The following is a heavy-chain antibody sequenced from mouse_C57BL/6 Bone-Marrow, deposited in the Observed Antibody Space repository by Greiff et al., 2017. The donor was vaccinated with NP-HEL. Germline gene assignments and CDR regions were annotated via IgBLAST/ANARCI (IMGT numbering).Heavy chain of an antibody. D-gene: IGHD1-1*01. J-gene: IGHJ1*03. Sequence: QVTLKVSGAELVRPGASVKLSCKASGYTFTDYYINWVKQRPGQGLEWIARIYPGSGNTYYNEKFKGKATLTAEKSSSTAYMQLSSLTSEDSAVYFCARRYGSFPYWYFDVWGTGTTVTVSS. CDR1: GYTFTDYY. CDR3: ARRYGSFPYWYFDV. V-gene: IGHV1-76*01. CDR2: IYPGSGNT.